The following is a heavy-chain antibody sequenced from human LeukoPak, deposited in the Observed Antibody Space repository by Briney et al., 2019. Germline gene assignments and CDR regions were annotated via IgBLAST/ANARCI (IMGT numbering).Heavy chain of an antibody. D-gene: IGHD7-27*01. V-gene: IGHV1-2*06. CDR3: ARDLSSTPHWELDY. CDR1: GYTFTDYF. CDR2: VNSNSAVA. J-gene: IGHJ4*02. Sequence: ASVKVSCKTSGYTFTDYFIHWVRQAPGQGLEWMGRVNSNSAVAESEEKFQGRVTVTRDTSIRTVYMELFRLTPDDTAIYYCARDLSSTPHWELDYWGQGTLVTVSS.